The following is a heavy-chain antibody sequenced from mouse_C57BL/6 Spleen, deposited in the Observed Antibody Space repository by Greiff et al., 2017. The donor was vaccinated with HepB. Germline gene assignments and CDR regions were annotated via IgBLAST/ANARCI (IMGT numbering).Heavy chain of an antibody. CDR1: GYSITSGYY. D-gene: IGHD1-1*01. Sequence: DVKLQESGPGLVKPSQSLSLTCSVTGYSITSGYYWNWIRQFPGNKLEWMGYISYDGSNNYNPSLKNRISITRDTSKNQFFLKLNSVTTEDTATYYCARDPITTVVGGYWYFDVWGTGTTVTVSS. CDR2: ISYDGSN. V-gene: IGHV3-6*01. J-gene: IGHJ1*03. CDR3: ARDPITTVVGGYWYFDV.